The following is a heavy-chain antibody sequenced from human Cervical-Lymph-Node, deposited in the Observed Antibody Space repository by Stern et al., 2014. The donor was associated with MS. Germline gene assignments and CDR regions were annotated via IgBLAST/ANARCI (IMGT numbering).Heavy chain of an antibody. D-gene: IGHD3-22*01. Sequence: QVQLQESGPGLVKPSETLSLTCTVSGGSISSSSYYWGWIRQPPGKGLEWIGSIYYSGSTYYNPSLKSRVTLSVDTSKNRFSLKLGFGTAADTAVYYCARWAYSSGWYNWFDPWGQGTLVTVSS. V-gene: IGHV4-39*02. J-gene: IGHJ5*02. CDR2: IYYSGST. CDR1: GGSISSSSYY. CDR3: ARWAYSSGWYNWFDP.